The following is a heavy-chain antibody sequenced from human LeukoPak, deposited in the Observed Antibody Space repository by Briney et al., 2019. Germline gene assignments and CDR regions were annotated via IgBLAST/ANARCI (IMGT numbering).Heavy chain of an antibody. J-gene: IGHJ5*02. Sequence: QPGGSLRLSCAASGFTFSSYAMSWVRQAPGKGLEWVSAISGSGGSTYYADSVKGRFTISRDNSKNTLYLQMNSLRDEDTAVYYCAKPIGPAWFGDSYGTFDPWGQGTLVTVSS. CDR2: ISGSGGST. V-gene: IGHV3-23*01. D-gene: IGHD5-18*01. CDR1: GFTFSSYA. CDR3: AKPIGPAWFGDSYGTFDP.